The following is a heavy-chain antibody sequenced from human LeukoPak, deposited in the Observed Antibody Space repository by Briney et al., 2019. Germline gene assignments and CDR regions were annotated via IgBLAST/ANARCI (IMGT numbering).Heavy chain of an antibody. J-gene: IGHJ3*02. D-gene: IGHD4-17*01. Sequence: ASVKVSCTASGYTFTSYAMNWVRQAPGQGLGWMGWINTNTGNPTYAQGFTGRFVFSLDTSVSTAYLQISSLKAEDTAVYYCARSSDYGDQNDAFDIWGQGTMVTVSS. CDR3: ARSSDYGDQNDAFDI. CDR2: INTNTGNP. V-gene: IGHV7-4-1*02. CDR1: GYTFTSYA.